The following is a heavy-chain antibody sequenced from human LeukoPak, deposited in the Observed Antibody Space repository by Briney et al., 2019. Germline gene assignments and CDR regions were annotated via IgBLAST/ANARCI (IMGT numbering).Heavy chain of an antibody. J-gene: IGHJ5*02. CDR2: ISGSGGST. V-gene: IGHV3-23*01. CDR3: AKDMDIVVVAWFDR. D-gene: IGHD2-15*01. Sequence: GASLRLSCAASGFTFSSYAMSWVRQAPGKGLEWVSAISGSGGSTYYADSVKGRFTISRDNSKNTLYLQMNSLRAEDTAVYYCAKDMDIVVVAWFDRWGQGTLVTVSS. CDR1: GFTFSSYA.